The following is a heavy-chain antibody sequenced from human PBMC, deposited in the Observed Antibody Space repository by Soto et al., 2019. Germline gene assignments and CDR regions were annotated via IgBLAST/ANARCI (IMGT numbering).Heavy chain of an antibody. CDR2: ISGSGRST. CDR1: GFNFGNYA. Sequence: EVQLLEFGGGLVQPGGSLRLSCAASGFNFGNYAMSWVRQGPEKGLEWVSTISGSGRSTYDADSVKGRFTISRDNSKNTLYLQVNSLRAEDTAEYYCAKGGGDYTPYDYWGQGALVSVSS. CDR3: AKGGGDYTPYDY. V-gene: IGHV3-23*01. J-gene: IGHJ4*02. D-gene: IGHD4-17*01.